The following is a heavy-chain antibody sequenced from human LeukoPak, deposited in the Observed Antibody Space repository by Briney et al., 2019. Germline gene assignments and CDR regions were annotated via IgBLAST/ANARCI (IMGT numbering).Heavy chain of an antibody. CDR1: GFTFSSYG. Sequence: PGGSLRLSCAASGFTFSSYGMHWVRQAPGKGLEWVAVIWYDGSNKYYADPVKGRFTISRDNSKNTLYLQMNSLRAEDTAVYYCARYDFWSGLDYWGQGALVTVSS. D-gene: IGHD3-3*01. V-gene: IGHV3-33*01. CDR2: IWYDGSNK. CDR3: ARYDFWSGLDY. J-gene: IGHJ4*02.